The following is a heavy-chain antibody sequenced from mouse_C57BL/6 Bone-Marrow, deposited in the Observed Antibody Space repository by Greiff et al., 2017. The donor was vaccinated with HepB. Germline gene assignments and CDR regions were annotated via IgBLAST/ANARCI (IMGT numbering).Heavy chain of an antibody. Sequence: EVKLLESGPGLVKPSQSLSLTCSVTGYSITSGYYWNWIRQFPGNKLEWMGYISYDGSNNYNPSLKNRISITRDTSKNQFFLKLNSVTTEDTATYYCARIGYYFDYWGQGTTLTVSS. CDR1: GYSITSGYY. J-gene: IGHJ2*01. CDR2: ISYDGSN. V-gene: IGHV3-6*01. CDR3: ARIGYYFDY. D-gene: IGHD2-2*01.